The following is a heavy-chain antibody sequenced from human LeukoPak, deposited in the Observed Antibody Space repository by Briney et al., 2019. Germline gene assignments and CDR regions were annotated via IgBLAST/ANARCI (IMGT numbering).Heavy chain of an antibody. J-gene: IGHJ4*02. D-gene: IGHD6-13*01. Sequence: GGSLRLSCAASGFTFSSYAMSWVRQAPGKGLEWVSAISGSGGSTYYADSVKGRFTISRDNSKNTLYLQMNSLRAEDTAVYYCAKGPPSSGIAALEEVYYFDYWGQGTLVTVSS. V-gene: IGHV3-23*01. CDR3: AKGPPSSGIAALEEVYYFDY. CDR2: ISGSGGST. CDR1: GFTFSSYA.